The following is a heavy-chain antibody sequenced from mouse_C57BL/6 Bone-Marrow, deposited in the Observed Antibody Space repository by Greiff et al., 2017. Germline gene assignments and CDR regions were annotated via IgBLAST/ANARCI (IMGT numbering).Heavy chain of an antibody. CDR3: ARRHYYGSSDWYFDV. CDR1: GFTFSDYG. V-gene: IGHV5-17*01. J-gene: IGHJ1*03. CDR2: ISSGSSTI. Sequence: EVKLMESGGGLVKPGGSLKLSCAASGFTFSDYGMHWVRQAPEKGLEWVAYISSGSSTIYYADTVKGRFTISRDNAKNTLFLQMTSLRSEDTAMYYCARRHYYGSSDWYFDVWGTGTTVTVSS. D-gene: IGHD1-1*01.